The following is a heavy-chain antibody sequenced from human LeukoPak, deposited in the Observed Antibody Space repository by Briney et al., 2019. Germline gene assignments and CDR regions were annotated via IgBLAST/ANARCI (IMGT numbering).Heavy chain of an antibody. CDR1: GGSISSYY. CDR3: ARVLYYDGESMDAFDI. Sequence: PSETLSLTCTVSGGSISSYYWNWIRQPAGKGLEWIGRIYTSGSTNYNPSLKSRVTISVDTSKNQFSLKLSSVTAADTAVYYCARVLYYDGESMDAFDIWGQGTMVTVSS. V-gene: IGHV4-4*07. J-gene: IGHJ3*02. D-gene: IGHD3-22*01. CDR2: IYTSGST.